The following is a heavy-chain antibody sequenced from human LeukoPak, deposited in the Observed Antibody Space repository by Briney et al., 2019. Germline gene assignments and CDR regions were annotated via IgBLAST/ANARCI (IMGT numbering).Heavy chain of an antibody. D-gene: IGHD5-12*01. CDR3: ARDVIVATGVGSIDY. V-gene: IGHV4-34*01. J-gene: IGHJ4*02. CDR1: GGSFSDYY. Sequence: SETLSLTCAVYGGSFSDYYWSWIRQPPGKGLEWIGEINHSGSTNYNPSLKSRVTISVDTSKNQFSLKLSSVTAADTAVYYCARDVIVATGVGSIDYWGRGTLVTVSS. CDR2: INHSGST.